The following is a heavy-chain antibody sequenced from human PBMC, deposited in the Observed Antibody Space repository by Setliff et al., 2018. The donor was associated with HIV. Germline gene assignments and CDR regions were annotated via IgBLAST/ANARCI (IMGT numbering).Heavy chain of an antibody. J-gene: IGHJ4*02. V-gene: IGHV4-39*07. D-gene: IGHD6-13*01. CDR2: VYYSGST. CDR3: ARDGYSSSWYVISGSFDY. CDR1: GGSISSSSYY. Sequence: SETLSLTCIVSGGSISSSSYYWGWIRQPPGKGLEWIGTVYYSGSTYYNPSLKSRVTISVETSENQFSLKLSSVTAADTAVYYCARDGYSSSWYVISGSFDYWGQGILVTVSS.